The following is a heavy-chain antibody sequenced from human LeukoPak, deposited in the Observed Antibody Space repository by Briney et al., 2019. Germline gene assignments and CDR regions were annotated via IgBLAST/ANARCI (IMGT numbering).Heavy chain of an antibody. CDR3: ASMINSGEQVADWFDP. CDR2: ISSTSSTI. V-gene: IGHV3-48*01. D-gene: IGHD1/OR15-1a*01. J-gene: IGHJ5*02. Sequence: GGTLRLSCAASGFTFSSYSMNWVRQAPGKGLEWVSYISSTSSTIYYADSVKGRFTVSRDNAKNSLYLHMNSLRAEDTAVYYCASMINSGEQVADWFDPWGQGTLVTVSS. CDR1: GFTFSSYS.